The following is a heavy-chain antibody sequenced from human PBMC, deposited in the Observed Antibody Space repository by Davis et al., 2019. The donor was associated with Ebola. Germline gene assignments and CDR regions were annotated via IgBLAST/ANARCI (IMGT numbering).Heavy chain of an antibody. Sequence: MPGGSLRLSCAVYGGSFSGYYWSWIRQPPGKGLEWIGEINHSGSTNYNPSLKSRVTISVDTSKNQFSLKLSSVTAADTAVYYCARMRTIAVAGRYGMDVWGKGTTVTVSS. V-gene: IGHV4-34*01. J-gene: IGHJ6*04. CDR1: GGSFSGYY. CDR3: ARMRTIAVAGRYGMDV. CDR2: INHSGST. D-gene: IGHD6-19*01.